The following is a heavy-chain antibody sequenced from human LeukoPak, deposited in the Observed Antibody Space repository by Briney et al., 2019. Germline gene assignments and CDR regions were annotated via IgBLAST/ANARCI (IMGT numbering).Heavy chain of an antibody. D-gene: IGHD2-2*01. CDR2: INHSGST. V-gene: IGHV4-34*01. J-gene: IGHJ4*02. Sequence: SETLSLTCAVYGGSFSGYYWSWIRQPPGKGLEWIGEINHSGSTNYNPSLKSRVTISVDTSKNQFSLKLSSVTAADTAVYYCARLYRSSTSCQYYFDYWGQGTLVTVSS. CDR3: ARLYRSSTSCQYYFDY. CDR1: GGSFSGYY.